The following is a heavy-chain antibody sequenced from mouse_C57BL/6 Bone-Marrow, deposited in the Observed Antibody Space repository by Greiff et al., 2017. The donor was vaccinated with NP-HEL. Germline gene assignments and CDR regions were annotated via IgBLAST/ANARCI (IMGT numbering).Heavy chain of an antibody. D-gene: IGHD1-1*01. V-gene: IGHV5-6*01. CDR1: GFTFSSYG. CDR3: ARRDYYGSSSYYYAMDY. CDR2: ISSGGSYT. Sequence: EVQGVESGGDLVKPGGSLKLSCAASGFTFSSYGMSWVRQTPDKRLVWVATISSGGSYTYYPDSVKGRFTISRDNAKNTLYLQMSSLKSEDTAMYYCARRDYYGSSSYYYAMDYWGQGTSVTVSS. J-gene: IGHJ4*01.